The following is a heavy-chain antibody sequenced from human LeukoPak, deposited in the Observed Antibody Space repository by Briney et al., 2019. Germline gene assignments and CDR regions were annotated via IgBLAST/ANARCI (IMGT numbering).Heavy chain of an antibody. CDR1: GGSVSSGSYY. CDR2: IYYSGST. Sequence: PSETLSLTCTVSGGSVSSGSYYWSWIRQPPGTGLEWIGYIYYSGSTNYNPSLKSRVTISVDTSKNQFSLKLSSVTAADTAVYYCARVNRLRGAHFDYWGQGTLVTVSS. D-gene: IGHD3-10*01. CDR3: ARVNRLRGAHFDY. V-gene: IGHV4-61*01. J-gene: IGHJ4*02.